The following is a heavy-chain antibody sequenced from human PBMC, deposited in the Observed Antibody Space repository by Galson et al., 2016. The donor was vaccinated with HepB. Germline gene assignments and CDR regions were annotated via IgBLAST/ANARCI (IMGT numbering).Heavy chain of an antibody. V-gene: IGHV4-61*02. CDR2: IDASGTT. CDR3: ARGNQRLPTVVGVQTMYYYGMDV. J-gene: IGHJ6*04. D-gene: IGHD3-16*01. Sequence: TLSLTCTVSGASISSGGYYWSWIRQPAGRGLEWIGRIDASGTTIYNPSFKSRVNISLDTSKQQFSLKLSSATAADAAVYYCARGNQRLPTVVGVQTMYYYGMDVGGKGTTVTVSS. CDR1: GASISSGGYY.